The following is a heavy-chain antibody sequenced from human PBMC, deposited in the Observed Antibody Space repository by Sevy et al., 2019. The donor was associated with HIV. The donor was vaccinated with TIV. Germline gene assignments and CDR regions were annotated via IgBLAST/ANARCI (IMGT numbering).Heavy chain of an antibody. CDR2: ISYDGSNK. CDR1: GFTFINHA. J-gene: IGHJ6*02. D-gene: IGHD5-12*01. V-gene: IGHV3-30*04. CDR3: ARDLNSGYANYYYYGMDV. Sequence: EGSLRLSCAASGFTFINHAMHWVRQAPGKGLEWMTVISYDGSNKYYADSVKGRFTISRDTSKSTVYLQMDSLRAEDTAVYYCARDLNSGYANYYYYGMDVWGQGTTVTVSS.